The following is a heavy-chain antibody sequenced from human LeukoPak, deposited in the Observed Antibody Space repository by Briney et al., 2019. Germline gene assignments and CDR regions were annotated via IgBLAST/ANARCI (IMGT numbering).Heavy chain of an antibody. CDR1: GFTFSSYG. D-gene: IGHD2-15*01. CDR3: AKGNCSGGSCYSFCLDY. CDR2: ISYDGSNK. V-gene: IGHV3-30*18. J-gene: IGHJ4*02. Sequence: GGSLRLSCAASGFTFSSYGMHWVRQAPGKRLEWVAVISYDGSNKYYADSVKGRFTISRDNSKNTLYLQMNSLRAEDTAVYYCAKGNCSGGSCYSFCLDYWGQGTLVTVSS.